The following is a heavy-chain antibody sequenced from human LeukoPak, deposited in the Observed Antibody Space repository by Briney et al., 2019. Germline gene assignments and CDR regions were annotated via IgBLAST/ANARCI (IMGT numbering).Heavy chain of an antibody. D-gene: IGHD3-22*01. V-gene: IGHV1-69*05. CDR3: AYYDYDSSGYYSY. CDR2: IIPIFGTA. Sequence: SVKVSCKASGGTFSSYAISWVRQAPGQGLEWMGGIIPIFGTANYAQKFQGRVTITTDESTSTAYMELSSLRSDDTAVYYCAYYDYDSSGYYSYWGQGTLVTVSS. CDR1: GGTFSSYA. J-gene: IGHJ4*02.